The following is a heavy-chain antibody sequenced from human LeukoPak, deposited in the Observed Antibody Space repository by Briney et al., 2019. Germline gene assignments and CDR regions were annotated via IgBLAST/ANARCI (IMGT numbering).Heavy chain of an antibody. CDR2: ISGSGGST. J-gene: IGHJ4*02. CDR3: AKGVVGAFYYFDY. Sequence: PAGGSLRLSCAAPGFTFSSYAMSWVRQAPGKGLEWVSAISGSGGSTYYADSVKGRFTISRDNSKNTLYLQMNSLRAEDTAVYYCAKGVVGAFYYFDYWGQGTLVTVSS. D-gene: IGHD1-26*01. V-gene: IGHV3-23*01. CDR1: GFTFSSYA.